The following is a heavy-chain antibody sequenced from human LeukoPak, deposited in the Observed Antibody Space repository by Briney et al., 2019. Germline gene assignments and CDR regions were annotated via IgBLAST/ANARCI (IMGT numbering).Heavy chain of an antibody. Sequence: ASVKVSCKASGYTFTGYYMHWVRQAPGQGLEWMRWISAYNGNTNYAQKLQGRVTMTTDTSTSTAYVELRFLRSDDTAVYYCARGGYYYDSSGYYPGPMDYWGQGTLVTVSS. V-gene: IGHV1-18*04. CDR3: ARGGYYYDSSGYYPGPMDY. D-gene: IGHD3-22*01. CDR2: ISAYNGNT. J-gene: IGHJ4*02. CDR1: GYTFTGYY.